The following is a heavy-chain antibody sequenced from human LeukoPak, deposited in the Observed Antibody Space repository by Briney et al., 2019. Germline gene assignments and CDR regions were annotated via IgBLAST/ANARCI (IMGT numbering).Heavy chain of an antibody. CDR2: ISSDGTNK. J-gene: IGHJ4*02. Sequence: GGSLRLSCAASGFTFRSSGMHWVRQTSDKGLDWVAVISSDGTNKYYAGSVKGRFTISRDNSKNTLHLQMNSLRVEDTAVYYCAKDYEYNSNTWYFHWGRGTLVSVSS. CDR1: GFTFRSSG. V-gene: IGHV3-30*18. CDR3: AKDYEYNSNTWYFH. D-gene: IGHD6-13*01.